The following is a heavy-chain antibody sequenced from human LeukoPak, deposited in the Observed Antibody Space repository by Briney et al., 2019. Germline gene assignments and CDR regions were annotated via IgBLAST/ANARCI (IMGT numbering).Heavy chain of an antibody. Sequence: GGSLRLSCAASGFTFSSYSMNWVRQAPGKGLEWVSSISSSSSYIYYADSVKGRFTISSDNAKNSLYLQMNSLRAEDTAVYYCARYGSGSYYPFDYWGQGALITVSS. V-gene: IGHV3-21*01. CDR2: ISSSSSYI. CDR1: GFTFSSYS. CDR3: ARYGSGSYYPFDY. D-gene: IGHD1-26*01. J-gene: IGHJ4*02.